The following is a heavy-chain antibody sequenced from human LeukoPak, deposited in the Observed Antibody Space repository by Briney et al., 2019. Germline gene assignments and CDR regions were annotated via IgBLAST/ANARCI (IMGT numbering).Heavy chain of an antibody. CDR2: IYHSGST. CDR1: GGSISSNNYY. D-gene: IGHD3-22*01. J-gene: IGHJ2*01. V-gene: IGHV4-39*07. Sequence: SETLSLTCTVSGGSISSNNYYWGWIRQPPGKGLEWIGSIYHSGSTYYNPSLKSRVTISVDTSKNQFSLKLSSVTAADTAVYYCARDYYDSSGYYWRLRYFDLWGRGTLVTVSS. CDR3: ARDYYDSSGYYWRLRYFDL.